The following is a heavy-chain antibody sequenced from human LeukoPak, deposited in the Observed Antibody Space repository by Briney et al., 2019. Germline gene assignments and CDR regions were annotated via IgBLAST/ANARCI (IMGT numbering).Heavy chain of an antibody. Sequence: PGGSLRLSCAASGFTLNNYWMTWVRQAPGEGLEWVANIKQDGSQKHYVDSVEGRFTISRDNARNSLYLLMNSLRAEDTAVYYCARDLSNKILTTYYDVFDIWGQGTLVTVSS. CDR2: IKQDGSQK. CDR1: GFTLNNYW. CDR3: ARDLSNKILTTYYDVFDI. D-gene: IGHD3-9*01. V-gene: IGHV3-7*03. J-gene: IGHJ3*02.